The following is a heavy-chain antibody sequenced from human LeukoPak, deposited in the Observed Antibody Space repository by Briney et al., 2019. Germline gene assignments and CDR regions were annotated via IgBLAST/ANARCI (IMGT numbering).Heavy chain of an antibody. V-gene: IGHV3-30*04. D-gene: IGHD1-1*01. Sequence: PGRSLRLSCAASGFTFSSHAMHWVRQAPGKGLEWVAVISYDGSNKLYADSVKGRFTISRDNSKNTLYLQINSLRAGDTAVYYCAREGYRDYYYGMDVWGQGTTVTVSS. CDR2: ISYDGSNK. J-gene: IGHJ6*02. CDR1: GFTFSSHA. CDR3: AREGYRDYYYGMDV.